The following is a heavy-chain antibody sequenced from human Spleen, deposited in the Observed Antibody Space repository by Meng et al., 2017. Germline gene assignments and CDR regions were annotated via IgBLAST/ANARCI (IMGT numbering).Heavy chain of an antibody. D-gene: IGHD4-11*01. V-gene: IGHV4-34*01. Sequence: QVQLREWGTGLLKLSESLSLTCVVSCGSVSDYCGSWIRQPPGKGLEWSGEINHSGSTNYNPSLESRATISVDTSQNNLSLKLSSVTAADSAVYYCARGPTTMAHDFDYWGQGTLVTVSS. CDR1: CGSVSDYC. CDR2: INHSGST. CDR3: ARGPTTMAHDFDY. J-gene: IGHJ4*02.